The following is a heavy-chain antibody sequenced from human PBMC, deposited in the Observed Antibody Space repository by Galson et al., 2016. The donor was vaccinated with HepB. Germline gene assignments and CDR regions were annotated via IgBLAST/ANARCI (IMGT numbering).Heavy chain of an antibody. CDR3: SKRHDDCPPGGCSVDY. CDR2: ETMDGRKK. V-gene: IGHV3-30*18. J-gene: IGHJ4*02. D-gene: IGHD2-21*01. Sequence: SLRLSCAGSGFLFRSYGMHWVRQAPGKGLEWVAAETMDGRKKFYLDSVKGRFTISRDNSNNMLFLQMGSLRPDDTAVVYFSKRHDDCPPGGCSVDYWGQGTLVSVSS. CDR1: GFLFRSYG.